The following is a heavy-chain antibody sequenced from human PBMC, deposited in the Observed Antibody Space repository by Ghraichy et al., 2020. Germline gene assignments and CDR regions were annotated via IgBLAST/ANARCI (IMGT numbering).Heavy chain of an antibody. Sequence: SVKVSCKASGGTFSSYAISWVRQAPGQGLEWMGGIIPIFGTANYAQKFQGRVTITADESTSTAYMELSSLRSEDTAVYYCATEHYCSGGSCYLNYQVDYWGQGTLVTVSS. D-gene: IGHD2-15*01. V-gene: IGHV1-69*13. CDR2: IIPIFGTA. CDR1: GGTFSSYA. J-gene: IGHJ4*02. CDR3: ATEHYCSGGSCYLNYQVDY.